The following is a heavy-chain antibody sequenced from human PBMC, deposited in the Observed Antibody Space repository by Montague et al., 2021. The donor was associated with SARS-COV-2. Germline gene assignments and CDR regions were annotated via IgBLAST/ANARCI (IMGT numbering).Heavy chain of an antibody. Sequence: SETLSLTCTASSGSLSGYYWNWIRQPPGKGLEWIGFTHNSGTTKYNPPLKSRLTMSLDTSKNQFSLTLNSVTAADTAIYYCARGTAYDNVYYWGQGAPVTVAS. CDR3: ARGTAYDNVYY. CDR1: SGSLSGYY. V-gene: IGHV4-59*12. J-gene: IGHJ4*02. D-gene: IGHD2-8*02. CDR2: THNSGTT.